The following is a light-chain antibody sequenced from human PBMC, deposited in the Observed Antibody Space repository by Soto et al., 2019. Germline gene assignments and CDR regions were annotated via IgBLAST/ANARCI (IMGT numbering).Light chain of an antibody. V-gene: IGKV1-5*03. J-gene: IGKJ4*01. CDR2: KAS. CDR3: QQSYSTPFT. Sequence: DIQMTPSPSTLSASVVDRVTITCRASQSISSWLAWYQQKPGKAPKLLIYKASSLESGVPSRFSGSGSGTEFTLTISSLQPEDFATYYCQQSYSTPFTFGGGTKVDI. CDR1: QSISSW.